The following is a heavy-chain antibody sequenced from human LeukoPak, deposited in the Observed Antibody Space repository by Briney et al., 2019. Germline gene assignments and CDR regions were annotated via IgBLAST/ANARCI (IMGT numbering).Heavy chain of an antibody. CDR1: GYSISSGYY. V-gene: IGHV4-38-2*01. Sequence: PSETLSLTCAVSGYSISSGYYWGWIRQPPGKGLEWIGSIYHSGSTYYSPSLKSRVTISVDTSKNQFSLKLSSVTAADTAVYYCARHLIDSSGYYNPFDYWGQGTLVTVSS. CDR3: ARHLIDSSGYYNPFDY. J-gene: IGHJ4*02. D-gene: IGHD3-22*01. CDR2: IYHSGST.